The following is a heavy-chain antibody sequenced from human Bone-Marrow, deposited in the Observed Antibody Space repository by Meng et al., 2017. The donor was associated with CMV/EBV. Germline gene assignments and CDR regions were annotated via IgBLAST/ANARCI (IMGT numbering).Heavy chain of an antibody. Sequence: GSLRLSCPVSGGSISSYYWSWIRQPPGKGLEWIGHIYYSGSNNYNPSLKSRVTISVDTSKNQFSLKPSSVTAADTAGYYCARGGVVRAALLNYWGQGTLVTVSS. CDR3: ARGGVVRAALLNY. V-gene: IGHV4-59*01. CDR1: GGSISSYY. J-gene: IGHJ4*02. D-gene: IGHD2-2*02. CDR2: IYYSGSN.